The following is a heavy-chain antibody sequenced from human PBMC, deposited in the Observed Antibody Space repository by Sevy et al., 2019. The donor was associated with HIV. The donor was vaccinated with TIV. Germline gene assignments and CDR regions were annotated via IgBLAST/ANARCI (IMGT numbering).Heavy chain of an antibody. Sequence: YCPTLVKPTQTLALTCTFSGFSFSTSGVGVGWIRQPPGRALEYLAVINWDDDKRYSPSLKSRLTIIKDTSKNQVSLVMTNMDPADTDTHYCAHRRIQGGCNRDGGDFDYWGQGTPVCVSS. V-gene: IGHV2-5*02. CDR3: AHRRIQGGCNRDGGDFDY. CDR2: INWDDDK. CDR1: GFSFSTSGVG. J-gene: IGHJ4*02. D-gene: IGHD3-16*01.